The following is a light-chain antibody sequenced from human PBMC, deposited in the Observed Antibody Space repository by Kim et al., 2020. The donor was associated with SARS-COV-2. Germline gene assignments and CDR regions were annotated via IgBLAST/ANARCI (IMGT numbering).Light chain of an antibody. CDR3: QQYNIWRT. CDR1: QSVSK. Sequence: LSVSTAERATLSCRASQSVSKLAWYQQRPGQAPRLLIYGASTRATGIPARFSGSGSGTEFTLTISSLQSEDFAVYYCQQYNIWRTFGQGTKVDIK. CDR2: GAS. V-gene: IGKV3-15*01. J-gene: IGKJ1*01.